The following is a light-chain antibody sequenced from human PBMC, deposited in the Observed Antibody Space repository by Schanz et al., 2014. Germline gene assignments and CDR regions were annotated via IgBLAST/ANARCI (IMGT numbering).Light chain of an antibody. J-gene: IGKJ1*01. V-gene: IGKV3D-15*01. Sequence: ETVMTQSPATLSVSPGERATLSCRASQSISNNLAWYQQKRGQAPRLLIFGASIRATGIPDRFSGSGSGADFTLIISRLEPEDFAVYYCQHYSLSPLFGQGTKVDI. CDR2: GAS. CDR1: QSISNN. CDR3: QHYSLSPL.